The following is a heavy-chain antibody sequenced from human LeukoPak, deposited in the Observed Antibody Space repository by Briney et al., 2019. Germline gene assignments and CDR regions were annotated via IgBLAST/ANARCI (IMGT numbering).Heavy chain of an antibody. CDR3: AKDAGWGSYDVLGYYYGMDV. Sequence: SLRLSSAASGFTFDDYAMHWVRQAPGRGVEWVSGISWNSGSIAYADSVKGRFTISRNNAKNSLYLQMDSLRAEDTGLYYCAKDAGWGSYDVLGYYYGMDVWGQGTTVTVSS. D-gene: IGHD3-16*01. CDR1: GFTFDDYA. CDR2: ISWNSGSI. J-gene: IGHJ6*01. V-gene: IGHV3-9*01.